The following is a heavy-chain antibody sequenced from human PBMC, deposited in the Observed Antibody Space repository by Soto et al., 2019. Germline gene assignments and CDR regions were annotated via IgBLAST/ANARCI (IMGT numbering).Heavy chain of an antibody. D-gene: IGHD3-3*01. CDR3: ARAKGALWSGYSEFDH. V-gene: IGHV3-66*01. J-gene: IGHJ4*02. CDR2: IYSSGST. CDR1: GFTVSSNY. Sequence: GGSLRLSCAASGFTVSSNYMSWVRQAPGKGLEWVSVIYSSGSTYYADSVKGRFTISRDNSKNTLFLQMNSLRAEDTAVYYCARAKGALWSGYSEFDHWGQGTLVTVSS.